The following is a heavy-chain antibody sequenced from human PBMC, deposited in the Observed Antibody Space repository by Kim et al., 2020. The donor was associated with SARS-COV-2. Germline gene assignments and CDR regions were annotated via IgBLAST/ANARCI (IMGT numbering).Heavy chain of an antibody. Sequence: YVESVKGRFTSSRDNGKNALYLQMNSRRAEDTGVYYCARIRSGSSYDTMDVWGQGTTVTVSS. CDR3: ARIRSGSSYDTMDV. V-gene: IGHV3-7*01. D-gene: IGHD3-3*01. J-gene: IGHJ6*02.